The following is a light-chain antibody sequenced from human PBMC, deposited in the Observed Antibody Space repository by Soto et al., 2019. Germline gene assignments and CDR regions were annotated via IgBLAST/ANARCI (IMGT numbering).Light chain of an antibody. CDR2: STN. CDR3: AGYMGRGVLYV. CDR1: SGSVSTANY. Sequence: QAVVTQEPAFSVSPGGTVTLTSALSSGSVSTANYPSWYRQSPGQPPRTAIYSTNTRSSGVPDRYSGSILGDKAALTITRVQADVDAVYYCAGYMGRGVLYVFRSGTKLTAL. J-gene: IGLJ1*01. V-gene: IGLV8-61*01.